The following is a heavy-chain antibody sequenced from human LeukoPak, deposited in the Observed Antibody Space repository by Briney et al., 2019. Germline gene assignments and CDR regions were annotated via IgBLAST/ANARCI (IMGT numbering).Heavy chain of an antibody. V-gene: IGHV4-4*07. D-gene: IGHD4-23*01. Sequence: PSETLSLTCTVSGGSISSYYWSWIRQPAGKGLEWIGRIYTSGSITYNPSLKSRVSMSVDTSKNQFSLKLSSVTAADTAVYYCARSPRLRGGNVFDYWGQGTLVTVSS. CDR2: IYTSGSI. CDR1: GGSISSYY. CDR3: ARSPRLRGGNVFDY. J-gene: IGHJ4*02.